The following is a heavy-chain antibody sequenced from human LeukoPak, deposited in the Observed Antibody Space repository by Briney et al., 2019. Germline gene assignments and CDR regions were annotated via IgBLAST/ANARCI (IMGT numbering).Heavy chain of an antibody. CDR3: ARGRSRDGYNP. J-gene: IGHJ5*02. D-gene: IGHD5-24*01. V-gene: IGHV4-31*03. CDR2: IYDSGSA. CDR1: SGSISGGYYY. Sequence: PSETLSLTCSVSSGSISGGYYYWSWIRQHPGKGLEWIGYIYDSGSASYNSSLKSRVSISIDTSENQFSLRLRSVTAADTAVYYCARGRSRDGYNPWGQGTLVTVSS.